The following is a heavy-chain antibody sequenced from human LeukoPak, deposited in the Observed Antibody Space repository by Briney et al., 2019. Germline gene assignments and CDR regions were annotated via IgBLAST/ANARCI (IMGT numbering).Heavy chain of an antibody. V-gene: IGHV4-34*01. CDR3: ARGLSSSGYYTRPYYFDC. D-gene: IGHD3-22*01. CDR2: INHSGST. CDR1: GGSFSGYY. J-gene: IGHJ4*02. Sequence: SETLSLTCAVYGGSFSGYYWSWIRQPPGKGLEWIGEINHSGSTNYNPSLKSRVTISVDTSKHQFSLKLSSVTAADTAVYYCARGLSSSGYYTRPYYFDCWGQGTLVTVSS.